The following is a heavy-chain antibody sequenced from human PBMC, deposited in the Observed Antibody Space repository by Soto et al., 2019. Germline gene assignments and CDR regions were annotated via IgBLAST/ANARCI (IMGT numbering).Heavy chain of an antibody. V-gene: IGHV4-30-2*01. Sequence: PSETLSLTCAVSGGSISSGGYSWSWIRQPPGRSLEWIGYLYQNGSTYYNTSLKSRVTISVDRSKNQFFLKLSSVTSADTAVYFCSRGFDSGKFYAFESWGRGTQVTVSS. CDR2: LYQNGST. CDR1: GGSISSGGYS. CDR3: SRGFDSGKFYAFES. J-gene: IGHJ4*02. D-gene: IGHD1-26*01.